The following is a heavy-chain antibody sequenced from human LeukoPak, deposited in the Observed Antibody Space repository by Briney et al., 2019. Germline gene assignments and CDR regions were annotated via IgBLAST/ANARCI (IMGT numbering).Heavy chain of an antibody. Sequence: RTGGFLRLSCAASGFTFSTSSLNWVRQAPGKGLEWVSSISSSRSYIYYADSVKGRFTISRDNAKNSLYLQMNSLGAEDTAVYYCAREGGFCFGDTCRFFDFWGQGTLVTVSS. D-gene: IGHD2-15*01. CDR1: GFTFSTSS. V-gene: IGHV3-21*01. CDR3: AREGGFCFGDTCRFFDF. CDR2: ISSSRSYI. J-gene: IGHJ4*02.